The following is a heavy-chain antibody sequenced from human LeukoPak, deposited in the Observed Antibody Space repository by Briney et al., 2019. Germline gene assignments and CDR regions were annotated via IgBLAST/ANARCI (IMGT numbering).Heavy chain of an antibody. V-gene: IGHV1-2*02. D-gene: IGHD3-22*01. J-gene: IGHJ4*02. CDR2: INPNSGGT. Sequence: ASVKVSCKASGYTFTGYYMHWVRQAPGQGLEWMGWINPNSGGTNYAQKFQGRVTMTRDTSISTAYMELSRLRSDDTAVYYCAGDRDYYDSSGFDYWGQGTLVTVSS. CDR3: AGDRDYYDSSGFDY. CDR1: GYTFTGYY.